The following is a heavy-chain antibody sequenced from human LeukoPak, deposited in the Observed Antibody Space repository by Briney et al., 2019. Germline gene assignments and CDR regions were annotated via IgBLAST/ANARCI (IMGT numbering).Heavy chain of an antibody. V-gene: IGHV4-59*01. CDR1: AGSIRNYY. D-gene: IGHD6-13*01. CDR2: IYYSGST. Sequence: SETLSLTCTVSAGSIRNYYWSWIRQPPGKGLEWIGYIYYSGSTNYNPSLKSRVTISVDTSKNQFSLKLNSVTAADTAVYYCAREAERYSWFDPWGQGTLVTVSS. J-gene: IGHJ5*02. CDR3: AREAERYSWFDP.